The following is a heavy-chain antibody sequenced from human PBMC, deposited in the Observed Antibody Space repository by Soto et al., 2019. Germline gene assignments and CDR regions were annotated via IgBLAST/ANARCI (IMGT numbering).Heavy chain of an antibody. CDR2: TSYDGNNE. J-gene: IGHJ4*02. Sequence: QVQLVESGGGVVQPGRSLRLSCAASGFTFSNYAMHWVRQAPGKGLVWVALTSYDGNNEYYTDSVKGRFTISRDNSTNTLILQMNSPRPEDTAVYYCAKDKGVFNWATSYFDYWGQGALVTVSS. CDR1: GFTFSNYA. D-gene: IGHD1-1*01. V-gene: IGHV3-30*18. CDR3: AKDKGVFNWATSYFDY.